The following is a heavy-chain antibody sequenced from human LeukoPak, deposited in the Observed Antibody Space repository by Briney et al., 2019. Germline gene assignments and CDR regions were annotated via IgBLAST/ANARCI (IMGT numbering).Heavy chain of an antibody. V-gene: IGHV3-48*03. CDR2: ISSSGSTI. D-gene: IGHD1-1*01. Sequence: GGSLRPSCAASGFTFSSYEMNWVRQAPGKGLEWVSYISSSGSTIYYADSVKGRFTISRDNAKNSLYLQMNSLRAEDTAVYYCARVTSYYYYGMDVWGQGTTVTVSS. J-gene: IGHJ6*02. CDR3: ARVTSYYYYGMDV. CDR1: GFTFSSYE.